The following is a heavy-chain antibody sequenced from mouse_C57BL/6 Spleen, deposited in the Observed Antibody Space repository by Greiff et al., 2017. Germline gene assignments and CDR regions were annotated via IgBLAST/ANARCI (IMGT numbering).Heavy chain of an antibody. Sequence: EVKLVESGGGLVKPGGSLKLSCAASGFTFSDYGMHWVRQAPEKGLEWVAYISSGSSTIYYADTVKGRVTISRDNAKNTLFLQMTSLRSEDTAMYYCARTYYDYEDYAMDYWGQGTSVTVSS. CDR3: ARTYYDYEDYAMDY. V-gene: IGHV5-17*01. CDR2: ISSGSSTI. J-gene: IGHJ4*01. D-gene: IGHD2-4*01. CDR1: GFTFSDYG.